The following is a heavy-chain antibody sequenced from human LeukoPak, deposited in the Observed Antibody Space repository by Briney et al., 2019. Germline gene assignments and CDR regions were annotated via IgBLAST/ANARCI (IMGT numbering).Heavy chain of an antibody. CDR1: GFTFSSCA. D-gene: IGHD6-19*01. CDR2: IISTGGST. Sequence: GGSLRLSCAASGFTFSSCAMSWVRQAPGKGPEWVSGIISTGGSTYYADSVKGRFTISRDNSKSTLSLQMDSLRAEDKAVYYCAKGYSSGWRTYFDYWGQGTLVTVSS. CDR3: AKGYSSGWRTYFDY. V-gene: IGHV3-23*01. J-gene: IGHJ4*02.